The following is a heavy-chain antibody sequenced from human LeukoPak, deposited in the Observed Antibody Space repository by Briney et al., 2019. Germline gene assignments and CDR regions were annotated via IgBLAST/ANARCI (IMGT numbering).Heavy chain of an antibody. CDR3: ARRSGYSSGWHWFDP. CDR1: GGSISSSSYY. J-gene: IGHJ5*02. Sequence: PSETLSLTCTVSGGSISSSSYYWGWIRQATGKGLEWIVSIYDSASTYYNPSLMSRVTISVDTSKNQFSLKLSSVIAADTAVYYCARRSGYSSGWHWFDPWGQGPLVTVSS. V-gene: IGHV4-39*01. CDR2: IYDSAST. D-gene: IGHD6-19*01.